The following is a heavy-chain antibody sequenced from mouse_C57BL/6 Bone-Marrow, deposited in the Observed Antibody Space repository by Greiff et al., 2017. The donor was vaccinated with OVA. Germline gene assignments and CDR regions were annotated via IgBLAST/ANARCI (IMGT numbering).Heavy chain of an antibody. J-gene: IGHJ3*01. CDR3: ARETDGYYAWLAY. CDR2: INPSSGYT. Sequence: QVQLQQSGAELAKPGASVKLSCKASGYTFTSYWMHWVKQRPGQGLEWIGYINPSSGYTKYNQKFKDKATLTADKSSSTAYMQLSSLTYEDSAVYYCARETDGYYAWLAYWGQGTLVTVSA. D-gene: IGHD2-3*01. CDR1: GYTFTSYW. V-gene: IGHV1-7*01.